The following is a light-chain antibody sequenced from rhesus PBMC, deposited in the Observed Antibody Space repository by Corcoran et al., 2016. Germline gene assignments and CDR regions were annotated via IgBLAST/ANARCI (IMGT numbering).Light chain of an antibody. CDR1: ESVGSY. CDR2: NAY. CDR3: QQYNDLLPFT. V-gene: IGKV3-40*03. J-gene: IGKJ3*01. Sequence: EIVMTQSPATLSLSPGETATLSCRASESVGSYLAWYQQKPGQAPNLLVHNAYLRSTGIPARFSGSGSRTEFTLTISSLEPEEVGVYHCQQYNDLLPFTFGPGTKLEIK.